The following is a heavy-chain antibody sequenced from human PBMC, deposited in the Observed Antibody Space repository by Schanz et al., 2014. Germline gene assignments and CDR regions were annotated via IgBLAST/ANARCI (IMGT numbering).Heavy chain of an antibody. D-gene: IGHD4-17*01. CDR3: ARVGRATVATPFDY. J-gene: IGHJ4*02. V-gene: IGHV3-33*05. Sequence: QVQLVESGGGVVQPGRSLRLSCAASGFTFSSYGMHWVRQAPGKGLEWVAVISYDGSNKYYADSVKGRFTISRDNAKNTLYLQMNSLRAEDTAVYYCARVGRATVATPFDYWGQGTLVTVSS. CDR1: GFTFSSYG. CDR2: ISYDGSNK.